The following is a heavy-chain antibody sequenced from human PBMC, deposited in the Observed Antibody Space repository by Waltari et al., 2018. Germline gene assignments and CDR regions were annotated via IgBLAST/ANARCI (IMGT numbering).Heavy chain of an antibody. CDR2: VFSSGST. V-gene: IGHV4-4*07. Sequence: QVHLQESGPGRLKPSETLSLTCTVSGGFVNNLYWSWIRRPAGKGLEWIGRVFSSGSTNYNSSLKRRVTISSDTSNNQFSLKLSAVTAADTAVYYCARRGEQYVWGSYRLDPWGQGTLVTVSS. J-gene: IGHJ5*02. D-gene: IGHD3-16*02. CDR1: GGFVNNLY. CDR3: ARRGEQYVWGSYRLDP.